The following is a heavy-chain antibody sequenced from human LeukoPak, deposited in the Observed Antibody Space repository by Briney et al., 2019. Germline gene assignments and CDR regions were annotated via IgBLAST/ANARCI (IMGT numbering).Heavy chain of an antibody. D-gene: IGHD5-24*01. J-gene: IGHJ4*02. CDR2: ISYDGSTK. V-gene: IGHV3-30*04. CDR3: ARRSRDGWYFDY. Sequence: PGRSLRLSCAASGFTFNNYAMSWVRQAPGKGLEWVAFISYDGSTKYYADSVKGRFTISRDNSKNTLYLQMNSLRTEDTAVYYCARRSRDGWYFDYWGQGTLVTVSS. CDR1: GFTFNNYA.